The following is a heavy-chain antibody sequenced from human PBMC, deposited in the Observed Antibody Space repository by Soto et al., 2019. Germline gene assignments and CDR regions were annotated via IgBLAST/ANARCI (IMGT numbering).Heavy chain of an antibody. D-gene: IGHD2-15*01. J-gene: IGHJ4*02. CDR2: IRSKANSYAT. Sequence: EVQLVESGGGLVQPGGSLKLSCAASGFTFSGSAMHWVRQASGKGLEWVCRIRSKANSYATAYAASVKCRFTISRDDSKNTAYLQMTSLKTEDTAVYYCTRGYCSGGSCYPAGYWGQGTLVTVSS. CDR3: TRGYCSGGSCYPAGY. CDR1: GFTFSGSA. V-gene: IGHV3-73*01.